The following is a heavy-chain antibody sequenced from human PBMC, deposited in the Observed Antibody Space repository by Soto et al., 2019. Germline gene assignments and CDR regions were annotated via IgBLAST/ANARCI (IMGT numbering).Heavy chain of an antibody. D-gene: IGHD4-17*01. V-gene: IGHV1-3*01. J-gene: IGHJ5*02. Sequence: GASVKVSCKASGYTFTSYAMHWVRQAPGQRLEWMGWINAGNGNTKYSQKFQGRVTITRDTSASTAYMELSSLRSEDTAVYYCARVPLHDYGDYGAWFDPWGQGTLVTVSS. CDR3: ARVPLHDYGDYGAWFDP. CDR2: INAGNGNT. CDR1: GYTFTSYA.